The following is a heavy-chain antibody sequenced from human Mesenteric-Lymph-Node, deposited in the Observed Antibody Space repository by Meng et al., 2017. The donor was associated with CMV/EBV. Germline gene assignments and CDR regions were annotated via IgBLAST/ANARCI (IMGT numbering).Heavy chain of an antibody. J-gene: IGHJ3*02. D-gene: IGHD2-21*01. CDR3: ARDVCGGDCHHDAFDI. CDR2: IYYSGST. CDR1: GGSISGYY. V-gene: IGHV4-59*01. Sequence: SETLSLTCNVSGGSISGYYWSWIRQPPGKGLEWIGYIYYSGSTNYNPSLKSRVTLSVDTSKNQFSLKLSSVTAADTAVYYCARDVCGGDCHHDAFDIWGQGTMVTVSS.